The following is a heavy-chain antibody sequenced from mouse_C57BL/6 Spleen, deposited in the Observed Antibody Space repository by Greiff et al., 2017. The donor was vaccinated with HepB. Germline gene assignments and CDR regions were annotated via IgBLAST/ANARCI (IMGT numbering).Heavy chain of an antibody. CDR1: GFNIKDYY. V-gene: IGHV14-2*01. D-gene: IGHD1-1*01. CDR2: IDPEDGET. Sequence: VQLKESGAELVKPGASVKLSCTASGFNIKDYYMHWVKQRTEQGLEWIGRIDPEDGETKYAPKFQGKATITADTSSNTAYLQLSSLTSEDTAVYYCAREGAGTTVVATDYFDYWGQGTTLTVSS. CDR3: AREGAGTTVVATDYFDY. J-gene: IGHJ2*01.